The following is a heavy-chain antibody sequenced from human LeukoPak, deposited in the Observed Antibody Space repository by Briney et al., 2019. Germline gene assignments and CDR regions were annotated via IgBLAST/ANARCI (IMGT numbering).Heavy chain of an antibody. V-gene: IGHV1-18*01. CDR3: AREVYGRFDF. CDR2: INPYNGNT. D-gene: IGHD4-17*01. J-gene: IGHJ4*02. Sequence: ASVKVSCKASGYTFTTYGISWVRQAPGQGLEWTGWINPYNGNTNYAQKPQGRVTLTTDTSTSTGYMELRSLRSDDTAVYYCAREVYGRFDFWGQGTLVTVSS. CDR1: GYTFTTYG.